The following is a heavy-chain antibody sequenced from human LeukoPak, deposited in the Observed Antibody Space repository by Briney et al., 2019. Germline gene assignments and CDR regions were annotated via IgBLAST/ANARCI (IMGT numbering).Heavy chain of an antibody. CDR1: GFTVDSNY. J-gene: IGHJ4*02. V-gene: IGHV3-53*01. D-gene: IGHD3-22*01. Sequence: GGSLRLSCAASGFTVDSNYLSWVRQTPGKGLEWVSTIYTGGNTYYAASVKGRFTISRDFSKNTVFLHMNSLRAEDTAMYYCARGDDSGYYDYFDYWGQGALVTVSS. CDR3: ARGDDSGYYDYFDY. CDR2: IYTGGNT.